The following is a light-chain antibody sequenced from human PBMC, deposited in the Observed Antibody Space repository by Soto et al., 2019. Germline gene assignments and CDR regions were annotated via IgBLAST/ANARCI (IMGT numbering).Light chain of an antibody. V-gene: IGKV3-20*01. CDR1: QSVNSNY. J-gene: IGKJ3*01. CDR3: QQCGGSPLFS. Sequence: EIVLMQSPGTLSLSPGEGATLSCRASQSVNSNYLAWYQQKPGQAPTVLIFDTSRRATGVPDRFSGSGSGTDFTLTISRLEPEDFAVYYCQQCGGSPLFSFGPGTRVDI. CDR2: DTS.